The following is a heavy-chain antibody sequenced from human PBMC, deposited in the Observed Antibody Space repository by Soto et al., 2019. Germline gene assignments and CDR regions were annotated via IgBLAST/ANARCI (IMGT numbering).Heavy chain of an antibody. Sequence: GGSLRLSCAASGFTFSYYPLHWVRRAPGKGLEWVSSISGIKNYIRYADSVKGRFTISRDNAKTSLYLQMNSLTAEDTAVYYCAREGVHNYTEYYFDYWGQGTLVTVSS. D-gene: IGHD3-10*01. V-gene: IGHV3-21*06. CDR3: AREGVHNYTEYYFDY. CDR1: GFTFSYYP. CDR2: ISGIKNYI. J-gene: IGHJ4*02.